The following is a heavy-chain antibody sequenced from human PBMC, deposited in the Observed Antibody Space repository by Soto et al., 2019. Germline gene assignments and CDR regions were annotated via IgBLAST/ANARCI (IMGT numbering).Heavy chain of an antibody. J-gene: IGHJ4*02. CDR1: GCSISSDSYY. V-gene: IGHV4-39*01. CDR2: IYYSGST. CDR3: ARLFSSGYWPFDY. D-gene: IGHD3-22*01. Sequence: PSETLSLTCTVSGCSISSDSYYWGWIRQPPGKGLEWIGSIYYSGSTYYNPSLKSRVTISVDTSKNQFSLKLGSVTAADTAVYYCARLFSSGYWPFDYWGQGTLVTVSS.